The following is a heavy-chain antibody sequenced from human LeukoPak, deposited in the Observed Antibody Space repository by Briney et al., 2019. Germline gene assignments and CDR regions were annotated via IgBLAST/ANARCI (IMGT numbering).Heavy chain of an antibody. CDR3: ATLRAAAGTSDAFDI. V-gene: IGHV3-33*01. CDR1: GFTFSSYG. CDR2: IWYDGSNK. J-gene: IGHJ3*02. D-gene: IGHD6-13*01. Sequence: PGRSLRLSCAASGFTFSSYGMHGVRQAPGKGLEWVAVIWYDGSNKYYADSVKGRFTISRDNSKNTLYLQMNSLRAEDTAVYYCATLRAAAGTSDAFDIWGQGTMVTVSS.